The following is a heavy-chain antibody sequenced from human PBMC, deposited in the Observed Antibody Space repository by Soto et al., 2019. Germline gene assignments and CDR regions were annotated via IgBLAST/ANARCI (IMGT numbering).Heavy chain of an antibody. CDR2: IYYSGST. D-gene: IGHD4-4*01. CDR1: GGSISSSSYY. Sequence: PPETLSLTCTVSGGSISSSSYYWGWIRQPTGKGLEWIGSIYYSGSTYYNPSLKSRVTISVDTSKNQFSLKLSSVTAADTAVYYCASNTVTTPSFLYSFGMEVWGQVTTGNV. V-gene: IGHV4-39*01. J-gene: IGHJ6*02. CDR3: ASNTVTTPSFLYSFGMEV.